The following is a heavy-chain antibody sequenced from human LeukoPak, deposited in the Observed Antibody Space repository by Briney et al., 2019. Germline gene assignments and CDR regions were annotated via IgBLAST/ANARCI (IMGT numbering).Heavy chain of an antibody. J-gene: IGHJ4*02. Sequence: PGGSLRLSCAASGFTFSSYGMHWVRQAPGKGLEWVAFIRFDGSNKYYADSVKGRFTISRDNSKNTLYLQMSSLRPEDTAVYYCAKDSKRWKTYYYASGSYHFDYWGQGTLVTVSS. CDR3: AKDSKRWKTYYYASGSYHFDY. D-gene: IGHD3-10*01. CDR1: GFTFSSYG. CDR2: IRFDGSNK. V-gene: IGHV3-30*02.